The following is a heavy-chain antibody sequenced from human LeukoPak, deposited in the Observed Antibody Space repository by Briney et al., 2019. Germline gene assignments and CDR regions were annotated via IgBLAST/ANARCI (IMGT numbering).Heavy chain of an antibody. CDR2: ISHDGNIY. Sequence: PGTSLRLSCAASGFTFSTYGMHWVRQARGKGLDWVADISHDGNIYYYADSVKGRFTASRDNSKNMLFLQMNDLAVEDTAVYFCARGTRVQLPRYYYHGLALWGQGTTVIVSS. D-gene: IGHD2-15*01. CDR3: ARGTRVQLPRYYYHGLAL. J-gene: IGHJ6*02. CDR1: GFTFSTYG. V-gene: IGHV3-30*03.